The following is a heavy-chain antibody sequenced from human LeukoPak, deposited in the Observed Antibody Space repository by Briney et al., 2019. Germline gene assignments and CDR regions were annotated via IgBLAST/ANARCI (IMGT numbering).Heavy chain of an antibody. D-gene: IGHD3-22*01. J-gene: IGHJ3*02. Sequence: ASVKVSCKASGGTFSSYAISWMLQAPGQGLEWMGRIIPIFGTANYAQKFQGRVTITTDESTSTAYMELSSLRSEDTAVYYCARDRHPHYYDSSGYTNAFDIWGQGTMVTVSS. CDR3: ARDRHPHYYDSSGYTNAFDI. CDR1: GGTFSSYA. V-gene: IGHV1-69*05. CDR2: IIPIFGTA.